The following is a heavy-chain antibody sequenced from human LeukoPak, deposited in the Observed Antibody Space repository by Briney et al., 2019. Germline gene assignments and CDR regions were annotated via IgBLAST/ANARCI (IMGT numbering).Heavy chain of an antibody. V-gene: IGHV4-34*01. J-gene: IGHJ6*03. D-gene: IGHD3-22*01. CDR2: INHSGST. Sequence: SETLSLTCAVYGGSFSGYYGSWIRQPPGKGLEWIGEINHSGSTNYNPSLKSRVTISVDTSKNQFSLKLSSVTAADTAVYYCARGGYYYDSSGYYYYYMDVWGKGTTVTVSS. CDR1: GGSFSGYY. CDR3: ARGGYYYDSSGYYYYYMDV.